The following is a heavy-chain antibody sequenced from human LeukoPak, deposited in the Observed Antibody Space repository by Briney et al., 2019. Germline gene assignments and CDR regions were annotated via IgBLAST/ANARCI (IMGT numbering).Heavy chain of an antibody. D-gene: IGHD2/OR15-2a*01. Sequence: GGSLRLSCTASGFTFSGHWIHWVRQAPGMGLVWVSRINEDGTDSMYAESVKGRFTISRDNARNTVHLQMNSLRAEDTAVYFCARFSEVYYYVDVWGTGTTVTVSS. CDR1: GFTFSGHW. CDR2: INEDGTDS. J-gene: IGHJ6*03. V-gene: IGHV3-74*03. CDR3: ARFSEVYYYVDV.